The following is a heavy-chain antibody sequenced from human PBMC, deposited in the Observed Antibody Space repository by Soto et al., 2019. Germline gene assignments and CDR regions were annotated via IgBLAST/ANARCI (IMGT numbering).Heavy chain of an antibody. V-gene: IGHV4-39*01. Sequence: SETLSLTCTVSGGSISSSSYYWGWIRKPPGKGLEWIGSIYYSGSTYYNPSLKSRVTISVDTSKNQFSLKLSSVTAADTAVYYCARLGDYYYYYGMDVWGQGTTVTVSS. CDR1: GGSISSSSYY. CDR2: IYYSGST. CDR3: ARLGDYYYYYGMDV. D-gene: IGHD3-10*01. J-gene: IGHJ6*02.